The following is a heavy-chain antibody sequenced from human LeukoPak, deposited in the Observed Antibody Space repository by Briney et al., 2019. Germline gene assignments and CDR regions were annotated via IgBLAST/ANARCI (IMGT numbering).Heavy chain of an antibody. D-gene: IGHD3-3*01. V-gene: IGHV1-18*01. Sequence: ASVKVSCKASVYRFISYGFSWVRQAPGQGLEWMGWTSAYNGNTNYAQKFQGRVTMTTDTSTSTVYMEVRSLRSDDTAVYYCARALSDDFWSGYQDHWGQGTLVTVSS. CDR3: ARALSDDFWSGYQDH. CDR2: TSAYNGNT. J-gene: IGHJ4*02. CDR1: VYRFISYG.